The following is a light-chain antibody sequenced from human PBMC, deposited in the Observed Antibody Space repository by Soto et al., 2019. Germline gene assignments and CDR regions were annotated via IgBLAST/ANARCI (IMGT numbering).Light chain of an antibody. V-gene: IGKV3-20*01. CDR1: QSVSSGY. J-gene: IGKJ4*01. CDR2: DAS. Sequence: EIVLTQSPGTLSLSPGERATLSCRASQSVSSGYLAWYQHKPGQAPRLLIYDASSRATGIPDRFSGSGSGTDFTLTISRLEPEDCAVYYCQQYGSSPAFGGGTKVEIK. CDR3: QQYGSSPA.